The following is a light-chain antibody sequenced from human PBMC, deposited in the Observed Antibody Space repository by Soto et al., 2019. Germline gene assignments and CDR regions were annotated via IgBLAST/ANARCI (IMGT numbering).Light chain of an antibody. CDR1: SSNIGSDF. Sequence: QSVLTQPPSVSAAPGQKVTISCSGSSSNIGSDFVSWYQQLPGTAPQLLIYENNKRPSGIPDRFSGSKSATSATLGITGLQTGDEADYYCAAWDTSLSGGVFGGGTKPPS. CDR3: AAWDTSLSGGV. CDR2: ENN. V-gene: IGLV1-51*02. J-gene: IGLJ3*02.